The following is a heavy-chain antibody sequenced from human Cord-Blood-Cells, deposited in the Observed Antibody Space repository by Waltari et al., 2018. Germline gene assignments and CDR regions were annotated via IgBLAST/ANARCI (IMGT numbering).Heavy chain of an antibody. J-gene: IGHJ5*02. CDR2: INHSGST. CDR3: ARGVQGVITRNWFDP. CDR1: GGSFSGYF. V-gene: IGHV4-34*01. D-gene: IGHD3-10*01. Sequence: QVQLQQWGAGLLKPSATLSLTCAVYGGSFSGYFWIWLRQPPGKGLEWIGEINHSGSTNYNPSLKSRVTISVDTSKNQFSLKLSSVTAADTAVYYCARGVQGVITRNWFDPWGQGTLVTVSS.